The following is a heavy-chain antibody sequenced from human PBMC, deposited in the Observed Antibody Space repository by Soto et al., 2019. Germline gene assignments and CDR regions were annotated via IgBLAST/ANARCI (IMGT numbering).Heavy chain of an antibody. V-gene: IGHV3-73*01. CDR2: IRSKTNNYAT. D-gene: IGHD2-15*01. J-gene: IGHJ6*03. CDR1: GFPLSDSA. CDR3: TRHAGGQVEHSFSYYFMDG. Sequence: EVQLVESGGGLVQPGGSLKLACLASGFPLSDSAIHWVRKASGKGLEWVGRIRSKTNNYATAYGAPVRGRFTLSRDDSQNTAYLQMNNLESEDAAVYYCTRHAGGQVEHSFSYYFMDGWGKGTTVSV.